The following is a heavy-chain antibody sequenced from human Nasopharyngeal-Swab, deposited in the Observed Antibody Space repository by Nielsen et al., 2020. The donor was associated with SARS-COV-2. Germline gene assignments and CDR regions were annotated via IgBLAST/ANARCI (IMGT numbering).Heavy chain of an antibody. V-gene: IGHV5-51*01. CDR1: GYSFTSYW. CDR2: ISRRGSDT. D-gene: IGHD5-12*01. CDR3: VRPEGVATSFKYYFQYGMDV. J-gene: IGHJ6*02. Sequence: GESLMIYCNGSGYSFTSYWIAWVRQMHGKGLEWMGSISRRGSDTSYSPSFQGQVTISADKSISTAYLQWSSLKASDTAMYYCVRPEGVATSFKYYFQYGMDVWGQGTMVTVPS.